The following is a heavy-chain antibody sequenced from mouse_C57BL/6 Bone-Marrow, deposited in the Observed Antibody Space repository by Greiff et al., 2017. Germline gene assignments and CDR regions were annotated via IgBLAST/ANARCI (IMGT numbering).Heavy chain of an antibody. CDR2: ISSGGDYI. D-gene: IGHD5-5*01. CDR1: GFTFSSYA. J-gene: IGHJ3*01. CDR3: TRDYLFAY. Sequence: EVKLQESGEGLVKPGGSLKLSCAASGFTFSSYAMSWVRQTPEKRLEWVAYISSGGDYIYYADTVKGRFTISRENARNTLYLQMSSLKSEEPAMYYCTRDYLFAYWGQGTLVTVSA. V-gene: IGHV5-9-1*02.